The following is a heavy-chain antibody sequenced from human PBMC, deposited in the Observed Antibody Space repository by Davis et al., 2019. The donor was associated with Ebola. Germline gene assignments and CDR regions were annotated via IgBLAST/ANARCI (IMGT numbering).Heavy chain of an antibody. CDR3: ARDLSYSYYYHYYGMEV. CDR1: GYTLTDYQ. D-gene: IGHD3-10*01. V-gene: IGHV1-2*02. J-gene: IGHJ6*02. CDR2: INPISGDA. Sequence: ASVKVSCKASGYTLTDYQMHWVRQAPGQGLEWMGGINPISGDANYAESFQGRVTMTRDTSISTVYMELIRLRSDDTAVYFCARDLSYSYYYHYYGMEVWGQGTTVTVSS.